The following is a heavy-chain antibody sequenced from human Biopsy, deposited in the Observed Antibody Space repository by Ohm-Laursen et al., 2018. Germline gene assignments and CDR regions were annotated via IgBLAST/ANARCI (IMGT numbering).Heavy chain of an antibody. J-gene: IGHJ5*02. Sequence: PPGTLSLTCTVSGGSISNNNYYWGWIRQPPGKGLEWIGSIFYRGSTHYKPSLKSRVNISVDTSKNQFSLKLNSVTVADTAVYYCARDYDTSGYYYVSWGQGTLVTVSS. CDR2: IFYRGST. CDR3: ARDYDTSGYYYVS. D-gene: IGHD3-22*01. CDR1: GGSISNNNYY. V-gene: IGHV4-39*01.